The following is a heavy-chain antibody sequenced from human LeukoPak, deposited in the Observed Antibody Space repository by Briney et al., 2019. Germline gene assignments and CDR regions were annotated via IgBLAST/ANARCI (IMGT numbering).Heavy chain of an antibody. CDR2: ISYDGSNK. D-gene: IGHD3-22*01. CDR3: AKETKHYSDSSGRDGFDI. Sequence: TGGSLRLSCAASGFTFSSYGMHWVRQAPGKGLEWVAVISYDGSNKDYADSVKGRFAISRDNAKNSLYLQMNGLRAEDTAVYYCAKETKHYSDSSGRDGFDIWGQGTMVTVSS. J-gene: IGHJ3*02. CDR1: GFTFSSYG. V-gene: IGHV3-30*18.